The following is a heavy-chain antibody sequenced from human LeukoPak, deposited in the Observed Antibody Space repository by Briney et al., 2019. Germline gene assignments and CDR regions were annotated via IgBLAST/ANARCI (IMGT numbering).Heavy chain of an antibody. CDR3: ARGGGWGNWNDAVDY. CDR1: GGSFSGYY. CDR2: INHSGST. Sequence: SETLSLTCAVYGGSFSGYYWSWIRQPPGKGLEWIGEINHSGSTNYNPSLKSRVTISVDTSKNQFSLKLSSVTAADTAVYYCARGGGWGNWNDAVDYWGQGTLVTVSS. J-gene: IGHJ4*02. D-gene: IGHD1-1*01. V-gene: IGHV4-34*01.